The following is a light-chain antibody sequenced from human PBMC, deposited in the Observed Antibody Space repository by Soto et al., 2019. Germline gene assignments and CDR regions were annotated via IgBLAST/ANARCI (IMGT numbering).Light chain of an antibody. CDR1: TIGSKS. Sequence: SYELTQPPSVSVAPGQTAMITCGGNTIGSKSVHWYQQQPGQAPVLVVYGDSDRPSGIPERFSGSNSENTATLTISRVEAGDEADYYCQVWDSSRDHSVFGGGTKVTVL. V-gene: IGLV3-21*02. J-gene: IGLJ2*01. CDR3: QVWDSSRDHSV. CDR2: GDS.